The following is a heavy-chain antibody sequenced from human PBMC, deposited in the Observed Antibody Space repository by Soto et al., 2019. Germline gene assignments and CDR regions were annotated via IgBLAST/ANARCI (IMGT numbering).Heavy chain of an antibody. Sequence: QPGGSLRLSCAASGFIVSSNYMSWVRQAPGKGLEWVSVIYRDGSTYYADSVKGRFTISRDNSKNTLYLQMNSLRAEDTAVYYCARNYFDSGGGFDYWGQGTLVTVSS. D-gene: IGHD3-22*01. CDR3: ARNYFDSGGGFDY. V-gene: IGHV3-53*01. CDR2: IYRDGST. J-gene: IGHJ4*02. CDR1: GFIVSSNY.